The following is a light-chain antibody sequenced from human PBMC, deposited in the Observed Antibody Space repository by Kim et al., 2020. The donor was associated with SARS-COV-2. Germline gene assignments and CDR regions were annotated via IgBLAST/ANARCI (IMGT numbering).Light chain of an antibody. V-gene: IGKV3-20*01. Sequence: LSPGATSTLACGASQRVSSSYLAWYQQKPGQAPRLLIYGASSRATGIPDRFSGSGSGTDFTLTISRLEPEDFAVYYCQQYGSSPMYTFGQGTKLEI. CDR1: QRVSSSY. CDR2: GAS. J-gene: IGKJ2*01. CDR3: QQYGSSPMYT.